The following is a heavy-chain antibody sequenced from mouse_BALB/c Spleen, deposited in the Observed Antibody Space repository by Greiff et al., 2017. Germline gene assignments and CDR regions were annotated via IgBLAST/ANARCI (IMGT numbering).Heavy chain of an antibody. J-gene: IGHJ3*01. CDR3: ARSGAY. CDR2: IFPGTGTT. CDR1: GYTFTSYW. Sequence: QVQLQQSGAELVKPGASVKLSCKTSGYTFTSYWIQWVKQRPGQGLGWIGEIFPGTGTTYYNEKFKGKATLTIDTSSSTAYMQLSSLTSEDSAVYFCARSGAYWGQGTLVTVSA. D-gene: IGHD3-1*01. V-gene: IGHV1S132*01.